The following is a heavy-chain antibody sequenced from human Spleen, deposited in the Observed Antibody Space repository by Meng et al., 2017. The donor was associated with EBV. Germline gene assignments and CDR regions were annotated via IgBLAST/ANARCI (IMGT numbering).Heavy chain of an antibody. CDR1: GGSVSSASYH. CDR2: IYYSGST. J-gene: IGHJ4*02. D-gene: IGHD3-10*01. Sequence: QLQASGPGLVRPSETLSLTCTVSGGSVSSASYHWNWIRQPPGKGLEWIGYIYYSGSTNYNSSLKSRVTISVDTSKNQFSLKLNAMTAADTAVYYCARSYGASADYWGQGTLVTVSS. V-gene: IGHV4-61*01. CDR3: ARSYGASADY.